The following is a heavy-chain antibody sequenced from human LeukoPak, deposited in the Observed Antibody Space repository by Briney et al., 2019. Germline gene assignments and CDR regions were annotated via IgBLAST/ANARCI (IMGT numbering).Heavy chain of an antibody. Sequence: PSETLSLTCTVSGGSISSYYWSWIRQPAGKGLEWIGRIYTSGSTNYSPSLKSRVTMSVDTSKNQFSLKLSSVTAADTAVYYCARWGEHSALRVHAFDIWGQGTMVTVSS. CDR2: IYTSGST. V-gene: IGHV4-4*07. J-gene: IGHJ3*02. D-gene: IGHD3-10*01. CDR3: ARWGEHSALRVHAFDI. CDR1: GGSISSYY.